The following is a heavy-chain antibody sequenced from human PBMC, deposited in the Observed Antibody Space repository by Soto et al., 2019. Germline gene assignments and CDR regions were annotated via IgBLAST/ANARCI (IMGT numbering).Heavy chain of an antibody. CDR1: GGTFSTYA. J-gene: IGHJ6*02. D-gene: IGHD2-15*01. V-gene: IGHV1-69*01. Sequence: QVQLVQSGAEVKKPGSSVKVSCKAPGGTFSTYAISWVRQAPGQGLEWMGGVIPIFGRPKYAQKVQGRVTITADESTSTGYMELRRLRSEDTAVYYCARSQGGSSSLDIYYYYYYGMDVWGQGTTVTVSS. CDR3: ARSQGGSSSLDIYYYYYYGMDV. CDR2: VIPIFGRP.